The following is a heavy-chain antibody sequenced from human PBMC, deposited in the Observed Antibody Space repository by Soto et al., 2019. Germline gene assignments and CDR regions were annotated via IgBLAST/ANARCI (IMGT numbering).Heavy chain of an antibody. CDR1: GGTFSSYT. D-gene: IGHD1-1*01. J-gene: IGHJ6*03. CDR2: IIPILGIA. CDR3: ARDRAPSGHNWNDPPSYYYYYMDV. Sequence: QVQLVQSGAEVKTPGSSVKVSCKASGGTFSSYTISWVRQAPGQGLEWMGRIIPILGIANYAQKFQGRVTITADKSTSTAYMELSSLRSEDTAVYYCARDRAPSGHNWNDPPSYYYYYMDVWGKGTTVTVSS. V-gene: IGHV1-69*08.